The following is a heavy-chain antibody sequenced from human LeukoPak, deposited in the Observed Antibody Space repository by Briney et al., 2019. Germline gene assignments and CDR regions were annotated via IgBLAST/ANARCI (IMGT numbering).Heavy chain of an antibody. V-gene: IGHV3-23*01. Sequence: GGSLRLSCAASGFTFSSYAMSWVRQAPGKGLECVSAIRGSGGSTYYADSVKGRFTICRDNSKNALYLQMNSLRAEDTAVYYCAKKANDYGDYLGFDYWGQGTLVTVSS. CDR3: AKKANDYGDYLGFDY. CDR1: GFTFSSYA. D-gene: IGHD4-17*01. CDR2: IRGSGGST. J-gene: IGHJ4*02.